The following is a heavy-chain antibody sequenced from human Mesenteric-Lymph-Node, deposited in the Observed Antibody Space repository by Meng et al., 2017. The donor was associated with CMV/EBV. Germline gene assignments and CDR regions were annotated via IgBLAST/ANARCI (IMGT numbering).Heavy chain of an antibody. CDR3: ARDRGGYGVFDY. Sequence: CTVSGRSISSGCYYWSWIRQHPGKGLEWIGYIYYSGSTYYNPSLKSRVTLSVDTSKNQFSLKLSSVTAADTAVYYCARDRGGYGVFDYWGQGTLVTVSS. CDR1: GRSISSGCYY. J-gene: IGHJ4*02. V-gene: IGHV4-31*03. D-gene: IGHD4-17*01. CDR2: IYYSGST.